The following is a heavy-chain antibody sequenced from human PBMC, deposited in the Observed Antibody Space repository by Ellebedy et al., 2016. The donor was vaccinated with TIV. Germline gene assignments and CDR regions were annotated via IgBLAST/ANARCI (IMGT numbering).Heavy chain of an antibody. J-gene: IGHJ4*02. CDR1: GASISSYY. D-gene: IGHD3-10*01. CDR3: AGSGSRMATH. V-gene: IGHV4-59*01. Sequence: MPSETLSLTCTVSGASISSYYWSWIRQPPGKGLEWIGYVSDSGSFNYNPSLKGRVTMPVDTSKNQFSLEVTSLTAADTAVYYCAGSGSRMATHWGQGTLVTVSS. CDR2: VSDSGSF.